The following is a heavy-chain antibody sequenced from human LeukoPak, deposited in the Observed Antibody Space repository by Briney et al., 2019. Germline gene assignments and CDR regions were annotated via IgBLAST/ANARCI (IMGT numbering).Heavy chain of an antibody. J-gene: IGHJ4*02. D-gene: IGHD1-26*01. CDR3: ARGGRGTYFDYFDY. CDR2: TSSSSTYI. Sequence: PGGSLRLSCAAPGFTFSTYSMNWVRQAPGKGLEWVSSTSSSSTYIYYADSVQGRFTISRDSAKNSLYLQMNSLRAEDTAVYYCARGGRGTYFDYFDYWGQGTLVTVSS. V-gene: IGHV3-21*01. CDR1: GFTFSTYS.